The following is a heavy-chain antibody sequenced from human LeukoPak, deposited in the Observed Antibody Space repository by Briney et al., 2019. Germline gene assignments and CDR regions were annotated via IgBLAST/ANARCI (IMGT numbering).Heavy chain of an antibody. CDR1: GHSISSGYY. Sequence: KASETLSLTCAVSGHSISSGYYWGWIRQPPGKGLEWIGSIYHSGSTYYNPSLKSRVTISVDTSKNQFSLKLSSVTAADTAVYYCASLKPITIFGVVSDYWGQGTLVTVSS. J-gene: IGHJ4*02. CDR2: IYHSGST. CDR3: ASLKPITIFGVVSDY. D-gene: IGHD3-3*01. V-gene: IGHV4-38-2*01.